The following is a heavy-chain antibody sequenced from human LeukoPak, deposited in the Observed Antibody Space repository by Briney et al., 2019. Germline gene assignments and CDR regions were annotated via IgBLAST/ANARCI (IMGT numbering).Heavy chain of an antibody. CDR1: GGSITSSSYY. CDR2: IYYSGST. CDR3: ARQGYSYDSDY. V-gene: IGHV4-39*01. Sequence: SETLSLTCTVSGGSITSSSYYWGWIRQPPGKGLEWIGSIYYSGSTYYNPSLKSRVTISVDTSKNQFSLKLSSVTAAGTAVYYCARQGYSYDSDYWGQGTLVTVSS. J-gene: IGHJ4*02. D-gene: IGHD5-18*01.